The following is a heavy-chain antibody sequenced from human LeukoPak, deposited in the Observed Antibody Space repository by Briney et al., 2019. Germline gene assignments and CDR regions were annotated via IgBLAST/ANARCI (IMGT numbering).Heavy chain of an antibody. CDR2: IDTSGST. CDR1: GGSISSGSYY. CDR3: ARQKRYRGAVAGTGHYFDY. D-gene: IGHD6-19*01. V-gene: IGHV4-61*02. J-gene: IGHJ4*02. Sequence: SETLSLTCTVSGGSISSGSYYWSWIRQPAGKGLEWIGRIDTSGSTNYNPSLKSRVTISVDTSKNQFSLKLSSVTAADTAVYYCARQKRYRGAVAGTGHYFDYWGQGTLVTVSS.